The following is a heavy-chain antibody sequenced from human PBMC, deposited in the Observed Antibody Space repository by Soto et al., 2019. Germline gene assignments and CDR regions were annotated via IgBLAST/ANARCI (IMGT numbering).Heavy chain of an antibody. J-gene: IGHJ4*02. Sequence: QVQLQQWGAGLLKPSETLSLTCAVYGGSFSGYYWSWIRQPPGKGLEWIGEINHSGSTNYNPSLKSRVTISVDTSKNQFSLKLSSVTAADTAVYYCARGHMIRGPHRFDYWGQGTLVTVSS. V-gene: IGHV4-34*01. CDR3: ARGHMIRGPHRFDY. CDR2: INHSGST. D-gene: IGHD3-22*01. CDR1: GGSFSGYY.